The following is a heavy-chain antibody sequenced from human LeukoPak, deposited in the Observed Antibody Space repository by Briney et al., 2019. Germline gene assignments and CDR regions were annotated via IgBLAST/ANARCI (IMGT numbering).Heavy chain of an antibody. CDR2: IYYSGST. Sequence: SETLSLTFTVSGGSISSGDYYWSWIRQPPGKGLEWIGYIYYSGSTYYNPSLKSRVTISVDTSKNQFSLKLSSVTAADTAVYYCARWFGELLYYFDYWGQGTLVTVSS. V-gene: IGHV4-30-4*08. CDR1: GGSISSGDYY. D-gene: IGHD3-10*01. CDR3: ARWFGELLYYFDY. J-gene: IGHJ4*02.